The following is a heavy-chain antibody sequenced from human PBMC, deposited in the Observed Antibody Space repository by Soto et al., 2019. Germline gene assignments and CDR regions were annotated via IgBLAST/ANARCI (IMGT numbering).Heavy chain of an antibody. CDR2: VNPSGGHT. CDR1: GDTFTDYY. J-gene: IGHJ4*02. V-gene: IGHV1-46*01. D-gene: IGHD2-21*02. CDR3: ARGGHVVVVTAALDY. Sequence: QVQLVQSGAEVKKPGASVKVSCKASGDTFTDYYIHWVRQAPGQGLEWMGTVNPSGGHTTYAQHFLGRMTMTRDTSTSALYMQLTSLTSEDTAIYYCARGGHVVVVTAALDYWGQGTLVTVSS.